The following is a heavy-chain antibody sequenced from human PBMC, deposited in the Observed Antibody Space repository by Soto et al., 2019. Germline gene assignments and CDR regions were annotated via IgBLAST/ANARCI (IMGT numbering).Heavy chain of an antibody. J-gene: IGHJ4*02. D-gene: IGHD3-10*01. CDR3: ARTMVRGVVPTTKFDY. CDR2: IYYSGST. CDR1: VDSISSGDYY. V-gene: IGHV4-30-4*01. Sequence: SETLSLTCTVSVDSISSGDYYWSWIRQPPGKGLEWIGYIYYSGSTYYNPSLKSRVTISVDTSKNQFSLKLSSVTAADTAVYYCARTMVRGVVPTTKFDYWGQGTLVTVSS.